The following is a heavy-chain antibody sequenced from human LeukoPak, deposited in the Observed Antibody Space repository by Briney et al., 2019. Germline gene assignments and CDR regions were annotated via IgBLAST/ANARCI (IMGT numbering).Heavy chain of an antibody. CDR1: GFTFTTHW. V-gene: IGHV5-51*01. D-gene: IGHD1-26*01. CDR2: IYPGDSDT. CDR3: ARHQIVGDSISAFDI. Sequence: GESLKISCKGSGFTFTTHWTGWMRQMPGNGLEWMGIIYPGDSDTRYSPSFQGQVTISVDKSITTAYLQWSSLKASDTAMYFCARHQIVGDSISAFDIWGQGTMVTVSS. J-gene: IGHJ3*02.